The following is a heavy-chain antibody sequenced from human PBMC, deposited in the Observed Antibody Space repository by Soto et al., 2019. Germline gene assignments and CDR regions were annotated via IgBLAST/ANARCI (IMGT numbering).Heavy chain of an antibody. Sequence: SETLSLTCTVSGGSISSSSYYWGWIRQPPGKGLEWIGSIYYSGSTYYNPSLKSRVTISVDTSKNQFSLKLSSVTAADTAVYYCARHDIKPRRFLEWLWFDPWGQGTLVTVSS. V-gene: IGHV4-39*01. CDR1: GGSISSSSYY. J-gene: IGHJ5*02. CDR3: ARHDIKPRRFLEWLWFDP. CDR2: IYYSGST. D-gene: IGHD3-3*01.